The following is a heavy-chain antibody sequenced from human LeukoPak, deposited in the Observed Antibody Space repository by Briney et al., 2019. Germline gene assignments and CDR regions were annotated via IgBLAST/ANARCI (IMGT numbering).Heavy chain of an antibody. CDR1: GYTFTGYY. V-gene: IGHV1-2*02. J-gene: IGHJ4*02. Sequence: ASVKVSCKASGYTFTGYYMHWVRQAPGQGLEWMGWINPNSGGTNYAQKFQGRVTMTRDTSISTAYMELSRLRSDDTAVYYCARDRAVAGGLDYWGQGTLVTVSS. D-gene: IGHD6-19*01. CDR3: ARDRAVAGGLDY. CDR2: INPNSGGT.